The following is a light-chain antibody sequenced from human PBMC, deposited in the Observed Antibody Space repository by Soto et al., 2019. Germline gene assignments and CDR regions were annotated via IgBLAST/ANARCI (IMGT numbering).Light chain of an antibody. CDR1: QTVSSSF. V-gene: IGKV3-20*01. J-gene: IGKJ5*01. CDR3: QLDGSSPT. CDR2: DAS. Sequence: EVVLTQSPGTLSFSPGGRPTLSCRTSQTVSSSFLAWYQQTPGQAPRLLIYDASIRATGIPDRFSGSGSGTDFTLTISRLEPEDFAVYYCQLDGSSPTFGQGTRLEI.